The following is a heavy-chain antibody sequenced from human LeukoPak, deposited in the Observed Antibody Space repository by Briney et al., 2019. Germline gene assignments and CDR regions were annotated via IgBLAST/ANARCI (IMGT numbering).Heavy chain of an antibody. Sequence: GGSLRLSCAASGIALSTFWMSWVRQAPGKGLEWVANIKQDSSEKYYVDSVRGRFTISRDNAKNSLYLQMNSLRVEDTAVYYCAKDPLQYGSGSYHFDHWGQGTLVIVSS. CDR2: IKQDSSEK. J-gene: IGHJ4*02. CDR3: AKDPLQYGSGSYHFDH. V-gene: IGHV3-7*01. CDR1: GIALSTFW. D-gene: IGHD3-10*01.